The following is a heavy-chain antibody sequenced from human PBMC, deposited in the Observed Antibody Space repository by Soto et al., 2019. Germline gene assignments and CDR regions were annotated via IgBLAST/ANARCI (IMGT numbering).Heavy chain of an antibody. J-gene: IGHJ4*02. CDR2: INPNSGAT. D-gene: IGHD3-16*01. CDR1: GFNFAGYF. V-gene: IGHV1-2*02. Sequence: GASVKFSCKASGFNFAGYFLHWVRQAPGQGLEWMGWINPNSGATKDAQKFQGRVTMIWDTSISSAYIELVSLRFDDAAVYYCARAVWGSSREFDNLGQGTRVTVSS. CDR3: ARAVWGSSREFDN.